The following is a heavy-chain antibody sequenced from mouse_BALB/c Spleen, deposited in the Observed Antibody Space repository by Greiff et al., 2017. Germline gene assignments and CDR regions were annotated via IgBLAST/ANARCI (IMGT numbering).Heavy chain of an antibody. CDR1: GFTFSSYA. J-gene: IGHJ3*01. Sequence: EVQVVESGGGLVKPGGSLKLSCAASGFTFSSYAMSWVRQTPEKRLEWVATISSGGSYTYYPDSVKGRFTISRDNAKNTLYLQMSSLRSEDTAMYYCARQKYGNSWFAYWGQGTLVTVSA. CDR3: ARQKYGNSWFAY. D-gene: IGHD2-10*02. V-gene: IGHV5-9-3*01. CDR2: ISSGGSYT.